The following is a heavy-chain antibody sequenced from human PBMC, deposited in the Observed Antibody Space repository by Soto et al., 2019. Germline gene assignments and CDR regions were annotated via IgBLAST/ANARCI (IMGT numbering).Heavy chain of an antibody. CDR2: ISYDGSNK. Sequence: GGSLRLSCAASGFTVSSYVIHWVRQAPGKGLEWLAVISYDGSNKYYADSVKGRFTISRDNSKNTLYLQMNSLRAEDTAVYYCARGGPTCTNGVCWDYYGMAVWGQGTTVTVS. CDR1: GFTVSSYV. J-gene: IGHJ6*02. D-gene: IGHD2-8*01. V-gene: IGHV3-30-3*01. CDR3: ARGGPTCTNGVCWDYYGMAV.